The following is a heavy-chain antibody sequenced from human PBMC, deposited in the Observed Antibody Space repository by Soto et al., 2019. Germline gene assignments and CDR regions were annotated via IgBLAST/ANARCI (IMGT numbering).Heavy chain of an antibody. V-gene: IGHV4-30-4*01. CDR1: GGSISSGDYY. Sequence: SETLSLTCTVSGGSISSGDYYWSWIRQPPGKGLEWIGYIYYSGSTYYNPSLKSRVTISVDTSKNQFSLKLSSVTAADTAVYYCAIFRGSNSPLLDYYGMDVWGQGTTVTVSS. CDR2: IYYSGST. CDR3: AIFRGSNSPLLDYYGMDV. D-gene: IGHD3-16*01. J-gene: IGHJ6*02.